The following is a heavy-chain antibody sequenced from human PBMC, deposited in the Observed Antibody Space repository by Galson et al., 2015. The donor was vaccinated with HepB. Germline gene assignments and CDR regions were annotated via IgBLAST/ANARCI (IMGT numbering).Heavy chain of an antibody. CDR2: IWYDGSNK. Sequence: SLRLSCAASGFTFSSYGMHWVRQAPGKGLEWVAVIWYDGSNKYYADSVKGRFTISRDNSKNTLYLQMNSLRAEDTAVYYCARDHRWGAPFDYWGQGTLVTVSS. J-gene: IGHJ4*02. CDR3: ARDHRWGAPFDY. V-gene: IGHV3-33*01. CDR1: GFTFSSYG. D-gene: IGHD1-26*01.